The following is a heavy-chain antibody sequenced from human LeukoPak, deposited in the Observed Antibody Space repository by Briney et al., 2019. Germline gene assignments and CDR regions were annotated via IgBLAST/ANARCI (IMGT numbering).Heavy chain of an antibody. CDR3: AKDGGYDYFHYYYYYMDV. CDR2: IRQDGSQK. D-gene: IGHD5-12*01. Sequence: PGGSLRLSCAASGFTFSSYWMSWVRQAPGKGLEWVATIRQDGSQKYYVDSVKGRFTISRDNAKNSLYLQMNSLRAEDTAVYYCAKDGGYDYFHYYYYYMDVWGKGTTVTVSS. CDR1: GFTFSSYW. J-gene: IGHJ6*03. V-gene: IGHV3-7*01.